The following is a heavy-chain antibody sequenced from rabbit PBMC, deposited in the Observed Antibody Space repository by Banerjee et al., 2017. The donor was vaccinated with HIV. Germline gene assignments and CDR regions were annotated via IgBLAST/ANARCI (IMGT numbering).Heavy chain of an antibody. J-gene: IGHJ4*01. V-gene: IGHV1S40*01. D-gene: IGHD4-2*01. CDR1: GFDVSSGYY. CDR3: ARMYGGSNVFNL. CDR2: IDAGRSGSI. Sequence: QSLEESGGGLVKPGASLTLTCTASGFDVSSGYYMCWVRQAPGKGLEWIACIDAGRSGSIYYARWARGRFTISKTSSTTVTLQMTSLTAADTATYFCARMYGGSNVFNLWGQGTLVTVS.